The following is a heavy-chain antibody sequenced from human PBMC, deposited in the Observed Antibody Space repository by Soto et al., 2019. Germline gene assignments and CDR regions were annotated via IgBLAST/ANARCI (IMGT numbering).Heavy chain of an antibody. Sequence: LSLTCTVSGGSINSNNYYWAWIRQPPGKGLAWIASIYYDGSTYYNPSLKSRVTISIDTSKNQFSLRLRSVTAADTAIYYCAKVVVAATRHTDFDSWGQGTLVTVSS. V-gene: IGHV4-39*01. J-gene: IGHJ4*02. CDR3: AKVVVAATRHTDFDS. CDR1: GGSINSNNYY. D-gene: IGHD2-15*01. CDR2: IYYDGST.